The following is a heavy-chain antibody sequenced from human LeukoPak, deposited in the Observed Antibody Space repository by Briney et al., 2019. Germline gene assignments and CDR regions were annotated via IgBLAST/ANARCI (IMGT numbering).Heavy chain of an antibody. V-gene: IGHV3-48*03. J-gene: IGHJ4*02. D-gene: IGHD5-18*01. CDR1: GFTLSSYE. CDR2: ISYSGSDI. Sequence: QPGGSLRLSCSASGFTLSSYEMNWVRQAPGKGLEWVSYISYSGSDIYYADSVKGRFTISRDNAKNSLYLQMNSLRGEDTAVYYCARGGDTAMVTFDYWGQGTLVTVSS. CDR3: ARGGDTAMVTFDY.